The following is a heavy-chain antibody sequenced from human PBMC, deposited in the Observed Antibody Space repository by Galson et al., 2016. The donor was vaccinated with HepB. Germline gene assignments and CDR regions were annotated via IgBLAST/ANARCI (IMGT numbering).Heavy chain of an antibody. D-gene: IGHD1-26*01. Sequence: ETLSLTCTVSGGSISTTTYYWGWIRQPPGKGLEWIGSIYYTGSTYYNPSLKSRLTISVDTSKNQFSLKLTSVTAADTSVYYCARRGGSVGATSFDLWGQGTLVIVSS. CDR3: ARRGGSVGATSFDL. CDR1: GGSISTTTYY. CDR2: IYYTGST. V-gene: IGHV4-39*01. J-gene: IGHJ5*02.